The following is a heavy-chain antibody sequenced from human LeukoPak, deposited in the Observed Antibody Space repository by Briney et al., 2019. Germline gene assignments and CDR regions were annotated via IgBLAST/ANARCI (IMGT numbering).Heavy chain of an antibody. CDR1: GGSFSSYY. J-gene: IGHJ4*02. CDR3: ARQPYMLGAYYVDS. V-gene: IGHV4-59*08. D-gene: IGHD1-26*01. Sequence: SETLSLTCAVYGGSFSSYYWSWIRQPPGKGLEWVGYIFYSGSTNYNPSLKSRVTVSVDTSKNQFSLKLGSVTAADTAVYYCARQPYMLGAYYVDSWGQGALVTVS. CDR2: IFYSGST.